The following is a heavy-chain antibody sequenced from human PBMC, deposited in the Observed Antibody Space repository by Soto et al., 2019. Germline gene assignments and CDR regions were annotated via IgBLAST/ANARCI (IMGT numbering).Heavy chain of an antibody. D-gene: IGHD6-13*01. CDR1: GFTFSSYW. V-gene: IGHV3-7*01. J-gene: IGHJ4*02. CDR3: ARDPYSSSWYDDF. CDR2: IKQDGSAK. Sequence: EVQLVESGGGLVQPGGSLRLSCAASGFTFSSYWMSWVRQAPGKGLEWVANIKQDGSAKYYVDSVRGRFTISRDNAKNSLFLQMNSLRVEDTAFYYCARDPYSSSWYDDFWGQGTLVTVSS.